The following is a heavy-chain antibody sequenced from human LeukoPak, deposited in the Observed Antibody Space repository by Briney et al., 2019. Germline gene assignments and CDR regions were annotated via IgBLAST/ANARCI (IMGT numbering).Heavy chain of an antibody. CDR3: ARDNSDYYDSSGRNWFGP. J-gene: IGHJ5*02. V-gene: IGHV4-34*01. CDR1: GGSFSGYY. CDR2: INHSGST. D-gene: IGHD3-22*01. Sequence: KPSETLSLTCAVYGGSFSGYYWSWIRQPPGKGLEWIGEINHSGSTNYNPSLKSRVTISVDTSKNQFSLKLSSVTAADTAVYYCARDNSDYYDSSGRNWFGPWGQGTLVTVSS.